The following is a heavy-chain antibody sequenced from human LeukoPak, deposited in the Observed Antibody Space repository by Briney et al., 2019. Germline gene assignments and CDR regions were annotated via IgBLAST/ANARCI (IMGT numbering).Heavy chain of an antibody. CDR1: GGSFNDYY. D-gene: IGHD4-17*01. Sequence: SETLSLTCALYGGSFNDYYWSWIRQPPGKGLEWIGEINHSGSTNYNPSLKSRVTISVDTSKNQFSLKLSSVTAADTAVYYCARRHRYGDPGYFDYWGQGTLVTVSS. V-gene: IGHV4-34*01. CDR3: ARRHRYGDPGYFDY. J-gene: IGHJ4*02. CDR2: INHSGST.